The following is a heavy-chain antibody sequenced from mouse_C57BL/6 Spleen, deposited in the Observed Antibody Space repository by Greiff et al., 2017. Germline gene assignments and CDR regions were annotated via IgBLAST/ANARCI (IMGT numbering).Heavy chain of an antibody. Sequence: VQLQQSGPELVKPGASVKISCKASGYTFTDYYMNWVKQSHGKSLEWIGDINPNNGGTSYNQKFKGKATLTVDKSSSTAYMELRSLTSEDSAVYYCARRGLLLWYFDVWGTGTTVTVSS. D-gene: IGHD2-3*01. V-gene: IGHV1-26*01. CDR3: ARRGLLLWYFDV. J-gene: IGHJ1*03. CDR1: GYTFTDYY. CDR2: INPNNGGT.